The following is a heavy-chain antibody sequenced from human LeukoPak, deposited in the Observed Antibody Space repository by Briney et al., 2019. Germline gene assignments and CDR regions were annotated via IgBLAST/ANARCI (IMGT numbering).Heavy chain of an antibody. J-gene: IGHJ2*01. Sequence: SETLSLTCTVSGGSISSYYWSWIRQPPGKGLELIGYIFYSGSTSYNPSLKSRVTISIDTSKNQFSLRLSSVTAADTAAYFCARQPSGYDSLTGYYPCYFDLWGRGTLVTVSS. CDR3: ARQPSGYDSLTGYYPCYFDL. CDR1: GGSISSYY. CDR2: IFYSGST. V-gene: IGHV4-59*08. D-gene: IGHD3-9*01.